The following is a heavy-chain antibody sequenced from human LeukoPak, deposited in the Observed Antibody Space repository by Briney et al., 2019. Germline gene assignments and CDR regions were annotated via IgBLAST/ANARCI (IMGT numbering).Heavy chain of an antibody. CDR1: GGSISSGGYS. V-gene: IGHV4-30-2*01. CDR2: IYHSGST. Sequence: SQTLSLTCAVSGGSISSGGYSWSCIRQPPGKGLEWIVYIYHSGSTYYNPSLKSRVTISVDRSKNQFSLKLSSVTAADTAVYYCAKQLGYCSDGSCYFPYWGQRTLVTVSS. D-gene: IGHD2-15*01. CDR3: AKQLGYCSDGSCYFPY. J-gene: IGHJ4*02.